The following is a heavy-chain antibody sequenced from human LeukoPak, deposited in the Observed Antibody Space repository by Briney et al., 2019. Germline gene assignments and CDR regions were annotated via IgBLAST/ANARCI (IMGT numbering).Heavy chain of an antibody. J-gene: IGHJ4*02. D-gene: IGHD1-26*01. CDR2: IWYDGSNK. V-gene: IGHV3-33*01. CDR3: ARGGTVGATTTGDY. Sequence: GGSLRLSCAASGLTFSSYGMHWVRQAPGKGLEWVAVIWYDGSNKYYADSVKGRFTISRDNSKNTLYLQMNSLRAEDTAVYYCARGGTVGATTTGDYWGQGTLVTVSS. CDR1: GLTFSSYG.